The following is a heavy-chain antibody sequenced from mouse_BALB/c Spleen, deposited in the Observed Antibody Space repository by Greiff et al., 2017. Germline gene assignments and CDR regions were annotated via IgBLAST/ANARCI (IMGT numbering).Heavy chain of an antibody. D-gene: IGHD2-1*01. CDR3: AREYGNYWFAY. Sequence: EVQLVESGGGLVKPGGSLKLSCAASGFTFSDYYMYWVRQTPEKRLEWVATISDGGSYTYYPDSVKGRFTISRDNAKNNLYLQMSSLKSEDTAMYYCAREYGNYWFAYWGQGTLVTVSA. CDR2: ISDGGSYT. V-gene: IGHV5-4*02. CDR1: GFTFSDYY. J-gene: IGHJ3*01.